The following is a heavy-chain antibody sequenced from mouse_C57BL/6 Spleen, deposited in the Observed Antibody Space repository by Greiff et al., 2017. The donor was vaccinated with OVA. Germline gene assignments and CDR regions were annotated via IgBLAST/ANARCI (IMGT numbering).Heavy chain of an antibody. J-gene: IGHJ3*01. Sequence: QVQLQQPGAELVMPGASVKLSCKASGYTFTSYWMHWVKQRPGQGLEWIGEIDPSDSYTNYTQKFKGKSTLTVDKSSSTAYMQLSSLTSEDSAVYYCARSMIYDGYYGFAYWGQGTLVTVSA. V-gene: IGHV1-69*01. D-gene: IGHD2-3*01. CDR2: IDPSDSYT. CDR1: GYTFTSYW. CDR3: ARSMIYDGYYGFAY.